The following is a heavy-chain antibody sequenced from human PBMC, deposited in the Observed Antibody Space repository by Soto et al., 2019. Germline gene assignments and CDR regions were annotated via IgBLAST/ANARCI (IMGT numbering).Heavy chain of an antibody. V-gene: IGHV1-18*01. J-gene: IGHJ6*02. Sequence: QVQLVQSGAEVKNPGASVKVSCKASGYSFTRYGIDWARQAPGQGLEWMGWINAYNGNTNYAQNLQGRLTLTTDTSTTTAYMELRSLRSNDTAIYYCAMVDVYVTPSPQDVWGQGTTVTVS. CDR3: AMVDVYVTPSPQDV. CDR2: INAYNGNT. CDR1: GYSFTRYG. D-gene: IGHD3-16*01.